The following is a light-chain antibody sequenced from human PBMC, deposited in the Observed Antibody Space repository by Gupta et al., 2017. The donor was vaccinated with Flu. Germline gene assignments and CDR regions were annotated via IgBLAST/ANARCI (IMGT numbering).Light chain of an antibody. CDR3: LQYCKSPRT. CDR1: QGGDRSY. J-gene: IGKJ1*01. CDR2: GRY. V-gene: IGKV3-20*01. Sequence: GTVALGQGKRAALQGRASQGGDRSYGAWYQQKRGQPPRDNRCGRYGRATGIPGRFSGSGSGTDFTLTISRLEPEDFAVYYCLQYCKSPRTFGQGTRLEIK.